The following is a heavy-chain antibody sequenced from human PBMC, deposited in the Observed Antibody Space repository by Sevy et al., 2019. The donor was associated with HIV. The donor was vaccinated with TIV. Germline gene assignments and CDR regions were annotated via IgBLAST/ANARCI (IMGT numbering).Heavy chain of an antibody. J-gene: IGHJ4*02. CDR2: IYPGDSDI. CDR3: ARLPDSGSYFSGARYYFDY. Sequence: GESLKISCKGSGYSFTSYWIGWVRQMPGKGLEWMGIIYPGDSDIRYSPSFQGQVTISADKSINTAYLQWSSLKALDTALFYCARLPDSGSYFSGARYYFDYWGQGTLVTVSS. D-gene: IGHD3-10*01. CDR1: GYSFTSYW. V-gene: IGHV5-51*01.